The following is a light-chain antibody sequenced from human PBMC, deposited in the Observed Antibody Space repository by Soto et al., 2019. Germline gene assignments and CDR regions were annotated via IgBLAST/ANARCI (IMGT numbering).Light chain of an antibody. CDR1: SSDVGAYNY. CDR3: SSYAGTYTLYF. Sequence: QSALTQPPSASGSPGQSVTISCTGTSSDVGAYNYVSWYQQHPGKAPKLMIYEVSKRPSGVPDRFSGSKSGNTASLTVSGLQAEDEADFYCSSYAGTYTLYFFGTGTKVTV. CDR2: EVS. J-gene: IGLJ1*01. V-gene: IGLV2-8*01.